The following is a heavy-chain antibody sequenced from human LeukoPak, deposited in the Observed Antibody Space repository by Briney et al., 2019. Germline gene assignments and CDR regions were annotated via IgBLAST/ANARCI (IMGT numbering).Heavy chain of an antibody. CDR3: AKVDRPHYYGSGRKNDY. CDR1: GFTFSSYA. Sequence: GGSLRLSCAASGFTFSSYAMSWVRQAPGKGLEWVSAISGSGGSTYYADSVKGRFTISRDNSKNTLYLQMNSLRAEDTAVYYCAKVDRPHYYGSGRKNDYWGQGTLVTVSS. J-gene: IGHJ4*02. D-gene: IGHD3-10*01. CDR2: ISGSGGST. V-gene: IGHV3-23*01.